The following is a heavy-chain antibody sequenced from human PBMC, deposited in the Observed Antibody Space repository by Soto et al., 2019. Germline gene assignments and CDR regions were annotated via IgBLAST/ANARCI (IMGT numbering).Heavy chain of an antibody. CDR3: ARASKDIVVVVAATRLNAFDI. J-gene: IGHJ3*02. V-gene: IGHV3-66*01. CDR1: GFTVSSNY. D-gene: IGHD2-15*01. Sequence: GGSLRLSCAASGFTVSSNYMSWVRQAPGKGLEWVSVIYSGGSTYYADSVKGRFTISRDNSKNTLYLQMNSLRAEDTAVYYCARASKDIVVVVAATRLNAFDIWGQGTMVTVSS. CDR2: IYSGGST.